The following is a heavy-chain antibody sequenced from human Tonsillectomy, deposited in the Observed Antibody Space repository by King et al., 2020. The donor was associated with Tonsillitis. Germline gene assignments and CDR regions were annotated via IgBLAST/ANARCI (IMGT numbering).Heavy chain of an antibody. Sequence: QLQESGPGLVKPSETLSLTCTVSGGSISSSSYYWGWIRQPPGKGLEWMGSIYYSGSTYYNPSLKSRVTISVDTSKNQFSLKLSSVTAADTAVYYCSGDQLLWFGELLLGAAFDIWGQGTMVTVSS. J-gene: IGHJ3*02. V-gene: IGHV4-39*02. CDR2: IYYSGST. D-gene: IGHD3-10*01. CDR1: GGSISSSSYY. CDR3: SGDQLLWFGELLLGAAFDI.